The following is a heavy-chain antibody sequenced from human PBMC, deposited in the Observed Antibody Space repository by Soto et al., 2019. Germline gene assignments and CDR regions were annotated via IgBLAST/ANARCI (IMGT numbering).Heavy chain of an antibody. J-gene: IGHJ6*03. V-gene: IGHV3-23*01. CDR1: GFSFAGYA. D-gene: IGHD2-15*01. CDR3: AMGTPNQGQYYYYYMDV. Sequence: QPGGSLRLSCAVSGFSFAGYAMSWVRQAPGKGLDWVSAISGGGGGTYYADSVKGRFNISRDKSKNTLSLQMNSLRAEDTAVYYCAMGTPNQGQYYYYYMDVWGKGTTVTVSS. CDR2: ISGGGGGT.